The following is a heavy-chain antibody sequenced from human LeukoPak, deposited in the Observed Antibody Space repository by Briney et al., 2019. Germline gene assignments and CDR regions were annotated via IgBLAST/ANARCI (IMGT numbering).Heavy chain of an antibody. D-gene: IGHD2-15*01. CDR3: ARYCSGASCYSSVDY. J-gene: IGHJ4*02. V-gene: IGHV3-23*01. CDR2: ISSNGGST. CDR1: GFTFGSYM. Sequence: GGSLRLSCAASGFTFGSYMMTWVRQAPGRGLEWVSTISSNGGSTYYADSVKGRFTISRDNSKNTLYLQMSSLRAEDTAIYYCARYCSGASCYSSVDYWGQGTLVPVS.